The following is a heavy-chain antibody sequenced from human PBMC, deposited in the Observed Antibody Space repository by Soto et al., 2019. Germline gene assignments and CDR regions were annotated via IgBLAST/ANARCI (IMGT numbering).Heavy chain of an antibody. D-gene: IGHD2-15*01. V-gene: IGHV3-15*01. CDR1: GFTFSNAW. J-gene: IGHJ3*02. Sequence: GGSLRLSCAASGFTFSNAWMSWVRQAPGKGLEWVGRIKSKTDGGTTDSAAPVKGRFTISRDDSKNTLYLQMNSLKTEDTAVYYCTTGDIVVVVAATGAFDIWGQGTMVTVSS. CDR2: IKSKTDGGTT. CDR3: TTGDIVVVVAATGAFDI.